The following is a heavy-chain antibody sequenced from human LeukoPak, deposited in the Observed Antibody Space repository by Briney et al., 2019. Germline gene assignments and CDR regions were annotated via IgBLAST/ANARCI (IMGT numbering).Heavy chain of an antibody. V-gene: IGHV4-38-2*02. J-gene: IGHJ4*02. CDR3: ARDFSGSFDY. CDR2: IYHSGST. D-gene: IGHD1-26*01. Sequence: SETLSLTCTVSGYSISSGYYWGWIRQPPGKGLEWIGSIYHSGSTYYNPSLKSRVTISVDTSKNQFSLKLSSVTAADTAVYYCARDFSGSFDYWGQGTLVTVSS. CDR1: GYSISSGYY.